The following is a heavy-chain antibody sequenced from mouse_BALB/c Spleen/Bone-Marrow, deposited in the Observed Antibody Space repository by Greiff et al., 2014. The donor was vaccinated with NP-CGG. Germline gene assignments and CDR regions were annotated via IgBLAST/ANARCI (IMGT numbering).Heavy chain of an antibody. Sequence: VKLMESGPELVKPGSSVRISCKASGYTFTSYYIHWVKQRPGQGLEWIGWIYPGNVNTNYNEKFEDKATLTADKSSSTAYMHLSSLTSEDSAVYFCARGGYYRSPMDYWGQGTSVTVSS. D-gene: IGHD2-14*01. V-gene: IGHV1S56*01. CDR3: ARGGYYRSPMDY. J-gene: IGHJ4*01. CDR2: IYPGNVNT. CDR1: GYTFTSYY.